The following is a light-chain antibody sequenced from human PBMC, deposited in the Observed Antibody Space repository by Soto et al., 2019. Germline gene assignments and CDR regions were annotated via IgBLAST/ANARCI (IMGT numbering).Light chain of an antibody. CDR1: SSNIGGNS. CDR2: DDD. Sequence: QSVLAQPPSVSAAPGQRVTISCSGSSSNIGGNSVSWYQQLPGTAPKLLIYDDDKRPSGIPDRFSGSKSGTSATLGITGFQTGDEADHYCGSWDSSLSAYVFXTGTKGTVL. J-gene: IGLJ1*01. V-gene: IGLV1-51*01. CDR3: GSWDSSLSAYV.